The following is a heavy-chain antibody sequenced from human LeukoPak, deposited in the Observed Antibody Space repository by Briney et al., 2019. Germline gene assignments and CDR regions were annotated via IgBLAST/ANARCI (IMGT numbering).Heavy chain of an antibody. D-gene: IGHD3-9*01. V-gene: IGHV3-23*01. CDR2: XXGSGAST. CDR1: GFTFRNYA. J-gene: IGHJ4*02. CDR3: VKWGDYDILTNYYVPDY. Sequence: PGASLRLSCAASGFTFRNYAMSWVRQAPGKXXXXXXXXXGSGASTYYADSVKGRFTISRDNSKNTLYLQMNSLRAEDTAIYYCVKWGDYDILTNYYVPDYWGQGSLVTVSS.